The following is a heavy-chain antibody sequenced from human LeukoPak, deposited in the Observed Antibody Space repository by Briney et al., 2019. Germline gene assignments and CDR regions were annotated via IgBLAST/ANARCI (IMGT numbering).Heavy chain of an antibody. J-gene: IGHJ4*02. Sequence: GGSLRLSCEDSGFTFSSCWMHWVRQAPGKGLVWVSRINPDGRTITYADSVKGRFTISRDNAKNTLYLQMNSLRVEDTAVYYCARVAVGRYDFDYRGQGTLVTVSS. D-gene: IGHD1-26*01. CDR3: ARVAVGRYDFDY. CDR1: GFTFSSCW. CDR2: INPDGRTI. V-gene: IGHV3-74*03.